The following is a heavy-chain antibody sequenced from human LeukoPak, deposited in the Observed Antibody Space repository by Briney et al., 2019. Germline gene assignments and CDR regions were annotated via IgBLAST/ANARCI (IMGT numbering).Heavy chain of an antibody. V-gene: IGHV4-59*01. CDR1: GGSISSYY. CDR3: ASYHYDSSGYFPLDY. D-gene: IGHD3-22*01. CDR2: IYYSGST. Sequence: PSETLSLTCTLSGGSISSYYWSWIRQPPGKGLEWIGDIYYSGSTNYNPSLKSRVTIPVDTSKNQFSLKLSSVTAADTAVYYCASYHYDSSGYFPLDYWGQGTLVTVSS. J-gene: IGHJ4*02.